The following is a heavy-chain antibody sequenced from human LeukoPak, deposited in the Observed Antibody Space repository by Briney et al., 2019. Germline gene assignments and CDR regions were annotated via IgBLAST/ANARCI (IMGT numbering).Heavy chain of an antibody. J-gene: IGHJ4*02. CDR3: ARSPIGAVAGTVDY. CDR1: GYTFTSYG. V-gene: IGHV1-18*01. Sequence: ASVKVSCRASGYTFTSYGISWVRQAPGQGLEWMGWISAYNGNTNYAQKLQGRVTMTTDPSTSTAYMELRSLRSDDTAVYYCARSPIGAVAGTVDYWGQGTLVTVSS. CDR2: ISAYNGNT. D-gene: IGHD6-19*01.